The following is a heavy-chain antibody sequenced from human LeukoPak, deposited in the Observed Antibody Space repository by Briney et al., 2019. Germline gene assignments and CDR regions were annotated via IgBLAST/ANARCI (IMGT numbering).Heavy chain of an antibody. Sequence: ASVKVSCKTYGSTFTWFLIHWVRQAPGQGLEWVGKINPRGDITSYAQRFQGRVTLTEDTSTSTFYMELSSLTSDDTAVYFCARPAYCDGTNCGYWLDPWGPGTLVTVSS. J-gene: IGHJ5*02. D-gene: IGHD2-21*01. CDR1: GSTFTWFL. V-gene: IGHV1-46*01. CDR3: ARPAYCDGTNCGYWLDP. CDR2: INPRGDIT.